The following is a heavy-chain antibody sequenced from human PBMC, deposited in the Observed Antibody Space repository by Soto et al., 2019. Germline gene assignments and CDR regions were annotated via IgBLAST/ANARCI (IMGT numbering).Heavy chain of an antibody. Sequence: GAGCKCTGYGGSWVRQMPGKGLEWMGRIDPSDSYTNYSPSFQGHVTISADKSISTAYLQWSSLKASDTAMYYCARILAAAHDWGQGTLVTVSS. J-gene: IGHJ4*02. V-gene: IGHV5-10-1*01. CDR1: GCKCTGYG. CDR2: IDPSDSYT. D-gene: IGHD6-13*01. CDR3: ARILAAAHD.